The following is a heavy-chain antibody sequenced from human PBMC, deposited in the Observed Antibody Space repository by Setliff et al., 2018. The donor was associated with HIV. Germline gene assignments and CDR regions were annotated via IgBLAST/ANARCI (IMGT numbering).Heavy chain of an antibody. CDR2: FYYSWNT. CDR1: GASIGRRSDC. D-gene: IGHD2-8*01. V-gene: IGHV4-39*01. Sequence: SETLSLTCTVSGASIGRRSDCWGWIRQPPGKGLEWIGSFYYSWNTYYNPSLKSRVTISVDTSKNQFSLKLSPVTAADTAVYYCARARRYCPNGVCFNRPGYFDLWGRGTLVTVSS. CDR3: ARARRYCPNGVCFNRPGYFDL. J-gene: IGHJ2*01.